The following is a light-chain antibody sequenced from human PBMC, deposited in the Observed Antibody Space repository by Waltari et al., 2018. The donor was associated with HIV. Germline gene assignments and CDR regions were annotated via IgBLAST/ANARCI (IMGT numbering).Light chain of an antibody. V-gene: IGLV1-47*01. CDR1: SSNIGSKY. Sequence: QSVLTQPPSASGTPGQRVTISCSGSSSNIGSKYVYWYQKLPGTAPKLLIYRNNQRPSGVPDRFSGSKSGTSASLAISGLRSEDEADYYCAAWDDSLSGPLVVCGGGTKLTVL. CDR2: RNN. J-gene: IGLJ2*01. CDR3: AAWDDSLSGPLVV.